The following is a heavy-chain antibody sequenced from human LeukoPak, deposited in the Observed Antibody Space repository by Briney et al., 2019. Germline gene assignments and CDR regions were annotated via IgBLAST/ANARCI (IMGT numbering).Heavy chain of an antibody. CDR1: GFTFSAYA. Sequence: PGGSLRLSCAASGFTFSAYAMHWVRQAPGKGLEWVAVISYDGSNKHHADSVKGRFTISGDKSKDTLYLQMKSLRPEDTAVYYCARGPGPIAGAKNPFDIWGQGTMVTVSS. V-gene: IGHV3-30*01. D-gene: IGHD1-26*01. CDR2: ISYDGSNK. J-gene: IGHJ3*02. CDR3: ARGPGPIAGAKNPFDI.